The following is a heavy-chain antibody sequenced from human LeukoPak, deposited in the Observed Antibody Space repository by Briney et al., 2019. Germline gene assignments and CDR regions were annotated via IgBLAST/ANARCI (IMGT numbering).Heavy chain of an antibody. Sequence: GGSLRLSCAASGFSFSIAWMSWVRQAPGKGLEWVGRIKNKSEGETTDYAEPVKGGFSVSRDDSKNTLFLQMNSLKTEDTAVYYCATWASSCRGCWGQGTLVTVSS. D-gene: IGHD2-15*01. CDR2: IKNKSEGETT. CDR3: ATWASSCRGC. V-gene: IGHV3-15*01. CDR1: GFSFSIAW. J-gene: IGHJ4*02.